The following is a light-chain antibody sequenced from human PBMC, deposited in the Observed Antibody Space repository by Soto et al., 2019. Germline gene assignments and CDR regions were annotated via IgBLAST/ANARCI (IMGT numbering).Light chain of an antibody. Sequence: DIQMTQSPSSLSASVGDRVTITCRASQGISKYLAWYQQKPGKVPKLLIYAASTLQSGVPSRFSGSGSGTDFTLTIRSLQPEYVATYYCQKYDSAPLTFGPGTKVDVK. J-gene: IGKJ3*01. CDR3: QKYDSAPLT. V-gene: IGKV1-27*01. CDR1: QGISKY. CDR2: AAS.